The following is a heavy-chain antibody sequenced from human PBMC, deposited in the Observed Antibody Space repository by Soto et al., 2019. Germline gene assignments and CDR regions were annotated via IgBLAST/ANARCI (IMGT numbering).Heavy chain of an antibody. CDR3: ASGNYYYYMDV. CDR1: GGSIRSSSYY. D-gene: IGHD1-26*01. V-gene: IGHV4-39*01. CDR2: IYYSGST. J-gene: IGHJ6*03. Sequence: SETLSLTCTVSGGSIRSSSYYWGWIRQPPGKGLEWIGTIYYSGSTYYNPSLKSRVTISVDTSKNQFSLKLSSVTAADTALYYCASGNYYYYMDVWGKGTTVTVSS.